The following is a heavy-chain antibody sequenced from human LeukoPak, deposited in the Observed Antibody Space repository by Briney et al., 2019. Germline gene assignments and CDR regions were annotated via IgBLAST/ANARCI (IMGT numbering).Heavy chain of an antibody. Sequence: GGSLRLSCAASGFTFSSYWMSWVRQAPGKGLEWVANIKQDGSEKYYVDSVKGRFTISRDNAKNSLYLQMNSLRAEDTAVYYCARPPRVGELLFVDYWGQGTLVTVSS. J-gene: IGHJ4*02. CDR1: GFTFSSYW. V-gene: IGHV3-7*01. D-gene: IGHD3-10*01. CDR2: IKQDGSEK. CDR3: ARPPRVGELLFVDY.